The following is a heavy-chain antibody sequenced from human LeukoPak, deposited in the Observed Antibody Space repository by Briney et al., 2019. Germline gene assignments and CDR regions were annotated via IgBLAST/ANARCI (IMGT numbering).Heavy chain of an antibody. V-gene: IGHV4-34*01. CDR1: GGSFSGYY. Sequence: SETLSLTCAVYGGSFSGYYWSWIRQPPGKGLEWIGEINHSGSTNYNPSLKSRVTILVDTSKNQFSLKLSSVTAADTAVYYCARGSPYYDFWSGYHRDAFDIWGQGTMVTVSS. D-gene: IGHD3-3*01. J-gene: IGHJ3*02. CDR2: INHSGST. CDR3: ARGSPYYDFWSGYHRDAFDI.